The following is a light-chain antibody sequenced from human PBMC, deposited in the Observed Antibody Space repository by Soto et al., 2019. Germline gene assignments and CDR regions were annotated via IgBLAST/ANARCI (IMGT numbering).Light chain of an antibody. CDR1: NSRIRNSY. V-gene: IGLV1-51*01. CDR3: GAWDSSLNGVL. CDR2: DNN. J-gene: IGLJ2*01. Sequence: QSVLTQPPSVSAAPGQTVTISCSGRNSRIRNSYVSWYQQLPGTIPKLLIYDNNMRPSGIPDRFSGSKSGTSATLGIADLQTGDEADYYCGAWDSSLNGVLFGGGTKVTVL.